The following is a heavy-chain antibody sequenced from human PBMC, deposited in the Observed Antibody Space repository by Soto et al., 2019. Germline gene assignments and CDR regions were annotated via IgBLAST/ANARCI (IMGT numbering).Heavy chain of an antibody. CDR3: ARHGGYYFDY. V-gene: IGHV4-34*01. D-gene: IGHD3-16*01. Sequence: QVQLQQWGAGLWKPSETLSLTCAVYSGSFSGYYWSWIRQTPGKGLEWIGELYQGLSIIYNPSLESRVTISGDSSKNQFSLKLRSVTAADTAVYCCARHGGYYFDYWGQGTLVTVSS. CDR2: LYQGLSI. J-gene: IGHJ4*02. CDR1: SGSFSGYY.